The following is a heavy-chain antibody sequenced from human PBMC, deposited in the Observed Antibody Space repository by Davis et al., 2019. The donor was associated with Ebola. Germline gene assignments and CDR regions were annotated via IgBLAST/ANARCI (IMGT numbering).Heavy chain of an antibody. Sequence: AASVKVSCKASGYTFSDYAISWVRQAPGQGLEWMGWISAYNDNTNYAQKFQGRVTMTTNTFTSTAYMELRSLRSDDTAVYYCARLAPDSGYYVRYYSWGQGTMVTVSS. V-gene: IGHV1-18*01. CDR2: ISAYNDNT. CDR3: ARLAPDSGYYVRYYS. CDR1: GYTFSDYA. D-gene: IGHD5-12*01. J-gene: IGHJ3*01.